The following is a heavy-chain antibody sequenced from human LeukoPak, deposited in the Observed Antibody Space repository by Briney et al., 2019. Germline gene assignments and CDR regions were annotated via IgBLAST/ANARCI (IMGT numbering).Heavy chain of an antibody. J-gene: IGHJ4*02. V-gene: IGHV3-74*01. Sequence: GGSLRLSCAASGFTFSSYWMHWVRQGPGKGLVWVSRINNDGSDATYADSVKGRFTISRDNAKNTLYLQMNSLRAEDTAVYYCARDYEIYWGQGTLVTVSS. CDR3: ARDYEIY. D-gene: IGHD5-12*01. CDR2: INNDGSDA. CDR1: GFTFSSYW.